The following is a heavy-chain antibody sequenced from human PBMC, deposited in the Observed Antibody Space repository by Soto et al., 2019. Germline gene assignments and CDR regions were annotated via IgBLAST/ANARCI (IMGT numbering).Heavy chain of an antibody. CDR1: GYTFTSYG. Sequence: VKVSCTASGYTFTSYGISWVRQAPGQGLEWMGWISAYNGNTNYAQKLQGRVTMTTDTSTSTAYMELRSLRSDDTAVYYCARSSSSGEEFDPWGQGTLVTVSS. J-gene: IGHJ5*02. D-gene: IGHD6-13*01. V-gene: IGHV1-18*01. CDR3: ARSSSSGEEFDP. CDR2: ISAYNGNT.